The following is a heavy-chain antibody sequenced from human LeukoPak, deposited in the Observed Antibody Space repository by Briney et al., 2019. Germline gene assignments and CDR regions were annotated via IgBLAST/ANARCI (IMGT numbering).Heavy chain of an antibody. V-gene: IGHV3-64*01. D-gene: IGHD4-17*01. CDR1: GFTFSTYA. CDR2: ISSNGDST. J-gene: IGHJ4*02. Sequence: PGGSLRLSCAASGFTFSTYAMHWVRQAPGKGLDYVSGISSNGDSTYYVNSVKGRFTISRDNSKNTLYLQMGSLRAEDMAVYHCARGEYDYGDYGYLGSRIDFWGQGTLVTVSS. CDR3: ARGEYDYGDYGYLGSRIDF.